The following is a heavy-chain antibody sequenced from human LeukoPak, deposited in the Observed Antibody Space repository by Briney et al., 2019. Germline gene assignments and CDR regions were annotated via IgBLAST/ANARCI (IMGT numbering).Heavy chain of an antibody. CDR1: GGTFSSYA. D-gene: IGHD6-13*01. CDR3: ARGQDGYSSYYFDY. J-gene: IGHJ4*02. Sequence: SVKVSCRASGGTFSSYAISWVRQAPRQGLEWMGGIIPIFGTANYAQKFQGRVTITADESTSTAYMELSSLRSEDTAVYYCARGQDGYSSYYFDYWGQGTLVTVSS. CDR2: IIPIFGTA. V-gene: IGHV1-69*13.